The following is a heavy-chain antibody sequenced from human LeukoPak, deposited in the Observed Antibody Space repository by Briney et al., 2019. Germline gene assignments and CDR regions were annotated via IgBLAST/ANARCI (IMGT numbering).Heavy chain of an antibody. Sequence: GGSLRLSCAASGFTFTSYAMSCVRQAPGKGLEWVSVICGSDGTTHYADSVKGRFTISRDNSKNTLYLQMNSLRAEDTAVYYCAKGAGGSCYSGSDYWGQGTLVTVST. CDR1: GFTFTSYA. V-gene: IGHV3-23*01. CDR2: ICGSDGTT. J-gene: IGHJ4*02. CDR3: AKGAGGSCYSGSDY. D-gene: IGHD2-15*01.